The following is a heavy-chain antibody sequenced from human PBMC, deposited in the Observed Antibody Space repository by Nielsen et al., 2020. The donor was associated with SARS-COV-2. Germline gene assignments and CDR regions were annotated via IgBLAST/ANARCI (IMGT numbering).Heavy chain of an antibody. CDR2: ISYDGSNK. CDR1: GFTFSSYA. V-gene: IGHV3-30*04. J-gene: IGHJ3*02. Sequence: GESLKISCAASGFTFSSYAMHWVRQAPGKGLEWVAVISYDGSNKYYADSVKGRFTISRDNSKNTLYLQMNSLRAEDTAVYYCVRDAQTAIGAFDIWGQGTMVTVSS. CDR3: VRDAQTAIGAFDI. D-gene: IGHD5-18*01.